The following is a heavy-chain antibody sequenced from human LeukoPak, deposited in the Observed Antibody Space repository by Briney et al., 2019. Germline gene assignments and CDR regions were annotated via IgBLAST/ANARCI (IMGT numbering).Heavy chain of an antibody. CDR3: AKEGAYPIITYDS. V-gene: IGHV3-7*01. CDR1: GFTFSNYW. J-gene: IGHJ5*01. Sequence: PGGSLRLSCAASGFTFSNYWMNWLRQAPGKGLEWVANINQDGSEKYYVDSVKGRFTISRDNAKNSLYLQMNSLRAEDAGVYYCAKEGAYPIITYDSWGQGTLVTVSS. D-gene: IGHD1-14*01. CDR2: INQDGSEK.